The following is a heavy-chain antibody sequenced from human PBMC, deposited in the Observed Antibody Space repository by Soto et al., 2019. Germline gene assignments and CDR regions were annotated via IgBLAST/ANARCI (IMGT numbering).Heavy chain of an antibody. CDR3: ARDRVAPSGTYWFDS. CDR2: LSNSGIT. Sequence: SETLSLTXTVSGGSIYRSGYYWGWIRQPPGRGLEWIGYLSNSGITNYNPSLETRVTISVDTSKNQFSLKLNSVTAADTAVYYCARDRVAPSGTYWFDSWGQGTLVTVSS. D-gene: IGHD6-13*01. J-gene: IGHJ5*01. CDR1: GGSIYRSGYY. V-gene: IGHV4-61*08.